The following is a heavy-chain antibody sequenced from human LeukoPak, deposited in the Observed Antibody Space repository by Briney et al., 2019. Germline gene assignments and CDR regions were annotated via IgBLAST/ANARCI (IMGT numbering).Heavy chain of an antibody. CDR2: IYPGDSDT. V-gene: IGHV5-51*01. Sequence: GESLKISCKGSGYSFTSYWIGWVRPMPGKGLEWMGIIYPGDSDTRYSPSFQGQVTISADKSISTAYLQWSSLKASDTAMYYCAREFGRSIAAHPHYYGMDVWGQGTTVTVSS. D-gene: IGHD6-6*01. CDR1: GYSFTSYW. CDR3: AREFGRSIAAHPHYYGMDV. J-gene: IGHJ6*02.